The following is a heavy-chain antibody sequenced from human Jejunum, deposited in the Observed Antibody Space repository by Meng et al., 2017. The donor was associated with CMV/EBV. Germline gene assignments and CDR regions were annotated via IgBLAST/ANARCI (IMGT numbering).Heavy chain of an antibody. J-gene: IGHJ5*02. D-gene: IGHD6-13*01. Sequence: LTTSGGGVGWIRQPPGKALEWLALVYWDDDKRYNPSLKSRLTITRDTSKNQVVLTMTNMDPADTATYFCARSGGSTWYEEKNWFDPWGQGTLVTVSS. V-gene: IGHV2-5*02. CDR2: VYWDDDK. CDR3: ARSGGSTWYEEKNWFDP. CDR1: LTTSGGG.